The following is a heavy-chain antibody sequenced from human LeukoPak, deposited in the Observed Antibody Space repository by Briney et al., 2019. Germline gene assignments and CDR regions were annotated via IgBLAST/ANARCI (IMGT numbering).Heavy chain of an antibody. CDR3: ARSDGSASTIDY. D-gene: IGHD2-15*01. CDR2: ISSGSSYI. CDR1: GFTFSSYS. V-gene: IGHV3-21*01. Sequence: GGSLRLSCAASGFTFSSYSMNWVRQAPGKGLEWVSSISSGSSYIYYADSVKGRFTISRDNAKNSLYLQMNSLRAEDTAVYYCARSDGSASTIDYWGQGTLVTVSS. J-gene: IGHJ4*02.